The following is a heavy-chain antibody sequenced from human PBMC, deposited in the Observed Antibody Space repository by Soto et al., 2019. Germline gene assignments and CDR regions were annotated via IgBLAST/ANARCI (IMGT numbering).Heavy chain of an antibody. V-gene: IGHV3-21*01. Sequence: GGSLRLSCAASGFTFSSYSMNWVRQAPGKGLEWVSSISSSSSYIYYADSVKGRFTISRDNAKNSLYLQMNSLRAEDTAVYYCASERWFGELLDSYWGQGTLVTVSS. CDR2: ISSSSSYI. CDR3: ASERWFGELLDSY. J-gene: IGHJ4*02. CDR1: GFTFSSYS. D-gene: IGHD3-10*01.